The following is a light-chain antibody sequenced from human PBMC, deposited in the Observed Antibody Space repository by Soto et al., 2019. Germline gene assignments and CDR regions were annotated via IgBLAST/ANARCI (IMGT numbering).Light chain of an antibody. CDR2: GIS. V-gene: IGKV3-15*01. Sequence: EMVMTQSPAILSVSPGESATLSCRASQSVNSNYLAWYQQHPGQPPRLLIYGISTRATGIPARFSGSGSGTEFSLTISSLQSEDFAVYYCQQYSKWPITFGQGTRLEN. J-gene: IGKJ5*01. CDR1: QSVNSN. CDR3: QQYSKWPIT.